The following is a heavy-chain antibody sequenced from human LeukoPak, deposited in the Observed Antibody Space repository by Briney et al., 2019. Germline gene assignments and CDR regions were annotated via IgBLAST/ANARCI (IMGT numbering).Heavy chain of an antibody. J-gene: IGHJ4*02. D-gene: IGHD4-11*01. CDR1: GFTFSSHS. V-gene: IGHV3-21*01. CDR2: ISSSSSYI. CDR3: AREVNLQGYFDY. Sequence: GGSLRLSCAASGFTFSSHSMNWVRQAPGKGLEWVSSISSSSSYIYYADSVKGRFTISRDNSKNTLYLQMNSLRAEDTAVYYCAREVNLQGYFDYWGQGTLVTASS.